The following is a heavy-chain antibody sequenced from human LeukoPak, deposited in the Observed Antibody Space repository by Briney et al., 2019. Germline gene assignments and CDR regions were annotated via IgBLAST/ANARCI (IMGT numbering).Heavy chain of an antibody. V-gene: IGHV4-34*01. CDR3: ARAGGGSYDFWSGYPPYYYYGMDV. D-gene: IGHD3-3*01. Sequence: PSETLSLTCAVYGGSFSGYYWSWIRQPPGKGLERIGEINHSGSTNYNPSLKSRVTISVDTSKNQFSLKLSSVTAADTAVYYCARAGGGSYDFWSGYPPYYYYGMDVWGQGTTVTVSS. J-gene: IGHJ6*02. CDR1: GGSFSGYY. CDR2: INHSGST.